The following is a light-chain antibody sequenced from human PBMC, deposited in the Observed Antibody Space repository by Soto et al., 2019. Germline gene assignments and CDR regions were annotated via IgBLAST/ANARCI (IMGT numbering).Light chain of an antibody. V-gene: IGKV1-39*01. CDR1: ESIRNN. Sequence: DIQMTQSPSSLSASVGDRVTITCRASESIRNNLNWYQQKPGKAPKLQNYAASTLQSGDPSRFSGGGSWTEFTLTIGILQPEDFTTYYCQQTYSTPRGAFGQGTKVDIK. CDR3: QQTYSTPRGA. J-gene: IGKJ1*01. CDR2: AAS.